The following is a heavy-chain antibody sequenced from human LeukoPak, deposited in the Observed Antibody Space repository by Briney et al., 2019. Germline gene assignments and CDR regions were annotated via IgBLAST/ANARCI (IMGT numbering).Heavy chain of an antibody. Sequence: PSETLSLTCTVSGGSISSYYWSWIRQPPGKGLEWIGYIYYSGSTNYNPSLKSRVTISVDTSKNQFSLKLSSVTAADTAVYYCARAWPQDTAIYDAFDIWGQGTMVTVSS. J-gene: IGHJ3*02. CDR1: GGSISSYY. CDR2: IYYSGST. D-gene: IGHD5-18*01. CDR3: ARAWPQDTAIYDAFDI. V-gene: IGHV4-59*01.